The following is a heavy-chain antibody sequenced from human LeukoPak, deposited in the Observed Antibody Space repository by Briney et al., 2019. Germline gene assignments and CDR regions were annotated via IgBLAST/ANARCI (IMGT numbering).Heavy chain of an antibody. D-gene: IGHD3-10*01. J-gene: IGHJ5*01. V-gene: IGHV3-7*03. CDR1: GFTFSNYW. CDR2: IKYDGSEK. CDR3: AREPVRKRWFDS. Sequence: GGSLRLSCTASGFTFSNYWMSWVRQAPNKGLEWVANIKYDGSEKYYVDSVKGRLTISRDNAKNSLYLQMNSLRAEDTAVYYCAREPVRKRWFDSWGQGTLVTASS.